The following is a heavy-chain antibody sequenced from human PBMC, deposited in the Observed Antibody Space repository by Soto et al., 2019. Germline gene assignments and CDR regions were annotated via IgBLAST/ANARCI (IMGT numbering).Heavy chain of an antibody. CDR2: IIPIFGTA. V-gene: IGHV1-69*01. Sequence: QVQLVQSGAEVKKPGSSVKVSCKASGGTFSSHAISWVRQAPGQGLEWMGGIIPIFGTANYAQKFQGRVTITADESTSTAYMELSSLRSEDTAVYYCARVIAAAGTAYFDYWGQGTLVTVSS. J-gene: IGHJ4*02. D-gene: IGHD6-13*01. CDR3: ARVIAAAGTAYFDY. CDR1: GGTFSSHA.